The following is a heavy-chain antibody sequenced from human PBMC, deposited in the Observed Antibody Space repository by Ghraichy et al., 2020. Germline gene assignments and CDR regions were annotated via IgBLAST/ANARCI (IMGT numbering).Heavy chain of an antibody. V-gene: IGHV3-15*01. J-gene: IGHJ4*02. D-gene: IGHD2-2*01. CDR2: ITTRSSGGTT. Sequence: GGSLRLSCAASGLIFSDAWMSWVRQAPGRGLEWVGRITTRSSGGTTDYAAPVKGRFTISREDYEKTLYLQMNGLKTDDTGVFYCTTLAMTETHGGDYWGRGTLVTVSS. CDR3: TTLAMTETHGGDY. CDR1: GLIFSDAW.